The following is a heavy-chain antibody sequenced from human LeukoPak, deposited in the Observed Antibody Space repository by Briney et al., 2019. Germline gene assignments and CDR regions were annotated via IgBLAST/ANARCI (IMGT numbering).Heavy chain of an antibody. J-gene: IGHJ4*02. D-gene: IGHD3-22*01. V-gene: IGHV4-39*07. CDR2: IYYSGST. Sequence: MASEALSLTCTVSGGSISSSSYYWGWIRQPPGKGLEWIGSIYYSGSTYYNPSLKSRVTISVDTSKNQFSLKLSSVTAADTAVYYCARADPLTPYEGTYYYDSSGHYYDDYWGQGTLVTVSS. CDR3: ARADPLTPYEGTYYYDSSGHYYDDY. CDR1: GGSISSSSYY.